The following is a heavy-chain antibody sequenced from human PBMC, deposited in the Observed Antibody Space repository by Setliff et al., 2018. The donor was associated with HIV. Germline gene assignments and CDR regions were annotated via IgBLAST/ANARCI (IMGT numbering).Heavy chain of an antibody. CDR1: GGSISSSSNYY. CDR3: ARDPTTGVDY. Sequence: SETLSLTCTVSGGSISSSSNYYWGWIRQPPGKGLEWIGSIYYSGSTYYNPSLKSRVTISMDTSKNQFSLKLNSVTAADTAMYYCARDPTTGVDYWGQGTLVTVSS. V-gene: IGHV4-39*07. D-gene: IGHD4-4*01. CDR2: IYYSGST. J-gene: IGHJ4*02.